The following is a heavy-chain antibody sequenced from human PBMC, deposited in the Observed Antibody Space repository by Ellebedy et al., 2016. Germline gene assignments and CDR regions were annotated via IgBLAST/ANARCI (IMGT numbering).Heavy chain of an antibody. CDR2: IDGGSGKT. CDR3: ARGKGLQLWFIYYFDY. D-gene: IGHD3-10*01. J-gene: IGHJ4*02. Sequence: ASVKVSCXASGYTFTGYPIHWVRQVPGQRFEWMGWIDGGSGKTKYSEKFQGRVTITRDTSASRVYLDLSSLRPEDTAVYYCARGKGLQLWFIYYFDYWGQGTQVTVPS. CDR1: GYTFTGYP. V-gene: IGHV1-3*01.